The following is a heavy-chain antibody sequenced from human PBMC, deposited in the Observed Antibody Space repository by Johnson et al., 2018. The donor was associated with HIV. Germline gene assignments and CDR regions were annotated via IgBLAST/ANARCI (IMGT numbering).Heavy chain of an antibody. D-gene: IGHD5-24*01. V-gene: IGHV3-30*04. CDR1: GFTFSSYA. Sequence: VQLVESGGGVVQPGRSLRLSCAASGFTFSSYAMHWVRLAPGKGLEWVAVILYDGSDKYYADSVQGRFTISRDNSKNTLYLQMNTLGPEDTAVYYCAKDRSRLHDAFDIWGQGTMVTVSS. CDR2: ILYDGSDK. CDR3: AKDRSRLHDAFDI. J-gene: IGHJ3*02.